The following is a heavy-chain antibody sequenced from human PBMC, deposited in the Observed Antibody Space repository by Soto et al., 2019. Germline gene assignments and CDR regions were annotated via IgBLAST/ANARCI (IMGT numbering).Heavy chain of an antibody. J-gene: IGHJ6*02. Sequence: SETLSLTCTVSGGSISSHYWSWVRQAPGKGLEWIGHIYYRGSTSYNPSLRSRSTISVDTSNNQFSLKLNSVTTADTAVYYCARDGREESGMDVWGQGTKVTVSS. V-gene: IGHV4-59*11. CDR2: IYYRGST. CDR3: ARDGREESGMDV. D-gene: IGHD1-26*01. CDR1: GGSISSHY.